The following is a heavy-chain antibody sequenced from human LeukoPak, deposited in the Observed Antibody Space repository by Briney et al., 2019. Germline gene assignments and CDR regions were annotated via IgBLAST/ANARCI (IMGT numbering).Heavy chain of an antibody. CDR1: GFMFSNCA. V-gene: IGHV3-30-3*02. CDR2: ISYDGSKK. Sequence: GGSLRHSCAASGFMFSNCAMHWVRQAPGKGLEWVAFISYDGSKKYYADSVKGRFTISRDNSKNTLYLQMNSLRAEDTAVYYCANDAAQEQLSNLFYGMDVWGQGTTVTVSS. J-gene: IGHJ6*02. D-gene: IGHD6-13*01. CDR3: ANDAAQEQLSNLFYGMDV.